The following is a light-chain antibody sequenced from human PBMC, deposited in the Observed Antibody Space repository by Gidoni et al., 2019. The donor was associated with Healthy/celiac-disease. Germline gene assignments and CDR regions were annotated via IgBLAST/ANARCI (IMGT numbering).Light chain of an antibody. Sequence: DIVMTQSPATLSVSPWERATLSCRASQSVSSNLAWYQQKPGQARRLLIYGAYTRATGIPARFSGSGSGTGFNLTISSLQSEDFEVYYCQQYNNWPLTFGPGTKVDIK. CDR1: QSVSSN. CDR3: QQYNNWPLT. CDR2: GAY. V-gene: IGKV3-15*01. J-gene: IGKJ3*01.